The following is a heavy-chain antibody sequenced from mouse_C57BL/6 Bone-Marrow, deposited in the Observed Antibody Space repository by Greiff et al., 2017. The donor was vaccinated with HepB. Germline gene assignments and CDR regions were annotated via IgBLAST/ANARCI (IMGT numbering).Heavy chain of an antibody. Sequence: QVQLKESGAELVMPGASVKLSCKASGYTFTSYWMHWVKQRPGQGLEWIGEIDPSDSYTNYNQKFKGKSTLTVDKSSSTAYMQLSSLTSEDSAVYYCARIEATVVPSWFAYWGQGTLVTVSA. CDR1: GYTFTSYW. CDR3: ARIEATVVPSWFAY. V-gene: IGHV1-69*01. J-gene: IGHJ3*01. D-gene: IGHD1-1*01. CDR2: IDPSDSYT.